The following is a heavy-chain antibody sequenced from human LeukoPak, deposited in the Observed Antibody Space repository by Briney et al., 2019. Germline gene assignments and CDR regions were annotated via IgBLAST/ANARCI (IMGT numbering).Heavy chain of an antibody. CDR1: GDSISSYY. CDR3: ARDGGGGYY. V-gene: IGHV4-4*07. J-gene: IGHJ4*02. Sequence: SETLSLTCTVSGDSISSYYWSWIRQPAGKGLEWIGRIHPSGSTNYNPSLKSRVTISVDTSKNQFSLNLTSLTTADTAVYYCARDGGGGYYWGQGALVTVSS. CDR2: IHPSGST. D-gene: IGHD2-15*01.